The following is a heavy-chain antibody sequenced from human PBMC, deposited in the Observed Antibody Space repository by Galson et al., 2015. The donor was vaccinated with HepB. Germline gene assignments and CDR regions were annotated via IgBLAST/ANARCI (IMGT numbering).Heavy chain of an antibody. J-gene: IGHJ4*02. CDR3: ARDISYGDYRSAPDY. V-gene: IGHV3-66*01. Sequence: SLRLSCAASGFTVSSNYMSWVRQAPGKGLEWVSVIYSGGSTYYADSVKGRFTISRDNSKNTLYLQMNSLRAEDTAVYYCARDISYGDYRSAPDYWGQGTLVTVSS. D-gene: IGHD4-17*01. CDR1: GFTVSSNY. CDR2: IYSGGST.